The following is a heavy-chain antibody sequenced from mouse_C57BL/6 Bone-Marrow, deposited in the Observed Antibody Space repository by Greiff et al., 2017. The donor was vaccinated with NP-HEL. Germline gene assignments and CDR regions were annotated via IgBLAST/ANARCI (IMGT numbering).Heavy chain of an antibody. CDR2: IYPRSGNT. J-gene: IGHJ2*01. CDR1: GYTFTSYG. CDR3: ARGNWDVDYFDY. V-gene: IGHV1-81*01. Sequence: VQLKESGAELARPGASVKLSCKASGYTFTSYGISWVKQRTGQGLEWIGEIYPRSGNTYYNEKFKGKATLTADKSSSTAYMELRSLTSEDSAVYFCARGNWDVDYFDYWGQGTTLTVSS. D-gene: IGHD4-1*01.